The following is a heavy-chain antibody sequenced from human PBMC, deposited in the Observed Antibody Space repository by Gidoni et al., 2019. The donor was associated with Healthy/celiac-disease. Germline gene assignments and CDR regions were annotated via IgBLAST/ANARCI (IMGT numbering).Heavy chain of an antibody. CDR3: ARDRAGQGFDY. J-gene: IGHJ4*02. CDR2: IGTAGDT. CDR1: GFPFSSYD. V-gene: IGHV3-13*01. Sequence: EVQLVESGGGLVQPGGSLSLSCAASGFPFSSYDMHWVRQATGKGLEWVSAIGTAGDTYYPGSVKGRFTISREKAKNSVYLQMNSLRAGDTAVYYCARDRAGQGFDYWGQGTLVTVSS.